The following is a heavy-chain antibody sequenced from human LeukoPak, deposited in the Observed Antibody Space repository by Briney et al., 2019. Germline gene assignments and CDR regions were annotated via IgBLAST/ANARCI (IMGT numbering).Heavy chain of an antibody. CDR3: AVVRVPFDY. D-gene: IGHD3-10*01. V-gene: IGHV3-30*04. J-gene: IGHJ4*02. Sequence: GGSLRLSCAASGFTFSSYAMHWVRQAPGKGLEWVAVISYDGSNKYYADSVKGRFTISRDNSKNTLYLQMNSLRAEDTAVYYCAVVRVPFDYWGQGTLVTVSS. CDR2: ISYDGSNK. CDR1: GFTFSSYA.